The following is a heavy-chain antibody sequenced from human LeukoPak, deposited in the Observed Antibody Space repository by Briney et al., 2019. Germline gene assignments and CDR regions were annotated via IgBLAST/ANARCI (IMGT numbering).Heavy chain of an antibody. CDR2: ISYDGSNE. CDR3: AKGSAAAGHDY. J-gene: IGHJ4*02. D-gene: IGHD6-13*01. CDR1: GFTFSTYA. Sequence: HPGRSLRLSCAASGFTFSTYAMHWVRQAPGKGLEWVAVISYDGSNEYYADSVKGRFTISRDNSKNTLYLQMNSLRAEDTAVYYCAKGSAAAGHDYWGQGTLVTVSS. V-gene: IGHV3-30*04.